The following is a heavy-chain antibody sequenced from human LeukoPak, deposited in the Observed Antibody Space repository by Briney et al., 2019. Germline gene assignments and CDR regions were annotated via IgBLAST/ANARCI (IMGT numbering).Heavy chain of an antibody. D-gene: IGHD6-19*01. CDR3: ANKGGSGWVFDY. CDR1: GFTFSSYA. J-gene: IGHJ4*02. Sequence: GGSLRLSCAASGFTFSSYAMSWVRQAPGKGLEWVSGISGSGGSTHYADSVKGQFTISRDNSKNTLWLQMNSLRAEDTALYYCANKGGSGWVFDYWGQGTLVTVSS. CDR2: ISGSGGST. V-gene: IGHV3-23*01.